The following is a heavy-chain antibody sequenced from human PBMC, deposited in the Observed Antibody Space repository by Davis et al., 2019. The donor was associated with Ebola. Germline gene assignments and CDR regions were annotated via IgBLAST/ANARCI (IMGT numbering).Heavy chain of an antibody. D-gene: IGHD4-23*01. J-gene: IGHJ4*02. CDR1: GFTLSGYG. Sequence: GESLKISCAASGFTLSGYGMHWVRQAPGKGLEWVAVISYDGSNKYYADSVKGRFTISRDNSKNTLYLQMNSLRAEDTAVYYCANSFRWLWGQGTLVTVSS. V-gene: IGHV3-30*18. CDR2: ISYDGSNK. CDR3: ANSFRWL.